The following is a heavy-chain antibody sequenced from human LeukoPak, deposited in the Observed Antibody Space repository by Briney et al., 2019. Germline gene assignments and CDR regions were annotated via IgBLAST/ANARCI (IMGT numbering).Heavy chain of an antibody. D-gene: IGHD1-14*01. Sequence: GASVKVSCKASGYTFTKYYIHWVRQAPGQRPEWMGLINPGGDNTNYAQNFQGRVTMTSDTSTSTAYMELRSLRSDDTAVYYCAREGKGTRSDYWGQGTLVTVSS. J-gene: IGHJ4*02. CDR2: INPGGDNT. V-gene: IGHV1-46*01. CDR3: AREGKGTRSDY. CDR1: GYTFTKYY.